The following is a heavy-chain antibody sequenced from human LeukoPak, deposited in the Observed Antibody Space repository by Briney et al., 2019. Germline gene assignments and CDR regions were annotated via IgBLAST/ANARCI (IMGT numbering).Heavy chain of an antibody. CDR1: GGSINSSSYY. Sequence: SETLSLTCSVSGGSINSSSYYWGWIRQPPGKGLEWIGSMYYSGNSGRTYYNPSLKSRVTISVDTSKNQFSLKLSSVTAADTAVYYCALQPARRLSWFDPWGQGTLVTVSS. CDR3: ALQPARRLSWFDP. J-gene: IGHJ5*02. D-gene: IGHD2-2*01. V-gene: IGHV4-39*01. CDR2: MYYSGNSGRT.